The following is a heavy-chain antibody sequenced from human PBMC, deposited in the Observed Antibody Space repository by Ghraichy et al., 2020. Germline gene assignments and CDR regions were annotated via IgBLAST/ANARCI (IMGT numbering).Heavy chain of an antibody. CDR1: GFTFSDHY. CDR3: SRSLYYGLNNRQNYYMDV. J-gene: IGHJ6*03. V-gene: IGHV3-11*06. D-gene: IGHD3-16*01. Sequence: GGSLRLSCAPSGFTFSDHYMSWVRQSPGKGLEWVSYISSSGTYTNYADSVKGRFTVSRDNAKNSLYLQLNSLRAEDTAVYYCSRSLYYGLNNRQNYYMDVWGKGTTVTVSS. CDR2: ISSSGTYT.